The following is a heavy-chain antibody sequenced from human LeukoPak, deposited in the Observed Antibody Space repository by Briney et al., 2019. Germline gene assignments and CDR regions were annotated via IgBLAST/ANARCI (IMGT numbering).Heavy chain of an antibody. CDR3: ATGPRYYYGSGSGVRWFDP. J-gene: IGHJ5*02. Sequence: PSETLSLTCAVYGGSFSGYYWSWIRQPPGKGLEWIGEINHSGSTNYNPSLKSRVTISVDTSKNQFSLKLSSVTAADTAVYYRATGPRYYYGSGSGVRWFDPWGQGTLVTVSS. CDR1: GGSFSGYY. V-gene: IGHV4-34*01. D-gene: IGHD3-10*01. CDR2: INHSGST.